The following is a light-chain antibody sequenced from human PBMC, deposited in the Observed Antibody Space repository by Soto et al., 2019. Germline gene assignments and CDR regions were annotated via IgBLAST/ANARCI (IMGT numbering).Light chain of an antibody. J-gene: IGKJ4*01. CDR1: QAICSC. CDR3: QHFNDYPLT. Sequence: DIPLTQSPSFLSASVGDRVTITCRASQAICSCLAWFQQKPGEAPKLLIYGTSTLQTGVPSRFSGSGSGTEFALTISSLQPEDVASYYCQHFNDYPLTFGGGTRVEI. CDR2: GTS. V-gene: IGKV1-9*01.